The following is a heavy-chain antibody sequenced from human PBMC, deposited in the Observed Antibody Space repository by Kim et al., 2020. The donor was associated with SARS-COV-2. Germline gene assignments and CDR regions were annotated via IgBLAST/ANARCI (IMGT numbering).Heavy chain of an antibody. J-gene: IGHJ6*02. D-gene: IGHD3-10*01. Sequence: GGSLRLSCAASGFTFSSYSMNWVRQAPGKGLEWVSYISSSSSTIYYADSVKGRFTISRDNAKNSLYLQMNSLRDEDTAVYYCARDDGSSGSSHTFYYYYYGMDVWGQGTTVTVSS. CDR2: ISSSSSTI. V-gene: IGHV3-48*02. CDR1: GFTFSSYS. CDR3: ARDDGSSGSSHTFYYYYYGMDV.